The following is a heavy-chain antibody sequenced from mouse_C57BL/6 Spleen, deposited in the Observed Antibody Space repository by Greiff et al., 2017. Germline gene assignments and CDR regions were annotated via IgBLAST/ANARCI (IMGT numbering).Heavy chain of an antibody. D-gene: IGHD2-4*01. CDR2: IDPSDSYT. V-gene: IGHV1-69*01. Sequence: QVQLQQPGAELVMPGASVKMSCKASGYTFTSYWMHWVKQRPGQGLEWIGEIDPSDSYTNYNQKFKGKSTLTVDKSSSTAYMQLSSLTSEDSAVYYCARFGYDYDWYFDVWGTGTTVTVSS. CDR3: ARFGYDYDWYFDV. J-gene: IGHJ1*03. CDR1: GYTFTSYW.